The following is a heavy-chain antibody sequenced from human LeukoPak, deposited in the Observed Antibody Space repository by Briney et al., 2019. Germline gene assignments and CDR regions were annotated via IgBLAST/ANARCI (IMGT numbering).Heavy chain of an antibody. CDR1: GFIFSDYY. V-gene: IGHV3-11*04. Sequence: GGSLRLSCAASGFIFSDYYMAWIRQAPGKGLECVSYISIGATTIYYADSVKGRFTISRDNAKNSLYLQMNSLRAEDTAVYYCARFGYYDFWSGYNNWFDPWGQGTLVTVSS. J-gene: IGHJ5*02. D-gene: IGHD3-3*01. CDR2: ISIGATTI. CDR3: ARFGYYDFWSGYNNWFDP.